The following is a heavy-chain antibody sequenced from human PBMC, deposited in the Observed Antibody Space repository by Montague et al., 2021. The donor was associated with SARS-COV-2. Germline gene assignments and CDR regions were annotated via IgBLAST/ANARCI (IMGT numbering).Heavy chain of an antibody. V-gene: IGHV4-59*13. J-gene: IGHJ4*02. CDR1: GGSISSYY. CDR2: IYYSCST. CDR3: ARGFDY. Sequence: SETLSLTCTVSGGSISSYYWSWIRQPPGTGLEWIGIIYYSCSTNYNPSLKSRVVITVDTSKNQYSLNLRSVAAADTAVSYCARGFDYWGQGILVPVSP.